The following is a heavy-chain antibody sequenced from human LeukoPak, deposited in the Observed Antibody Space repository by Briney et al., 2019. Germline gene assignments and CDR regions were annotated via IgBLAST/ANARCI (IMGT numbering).Heavy chain of an antibody. D-gene: IGHD6-19*01. Sequence: GASVKVSCXASGYTFTGYYMHWVRQAPGQGLEWMGWINPNSGGTNYAQKFQGRVTMTRDTSISTAYMELSRLRSDDTAVYYCAREDRYSSGWYADWGQGTLVTVSS. J-gene: IGHJ4*02. V-gene: IGHV1-2*02. CDR2: INPNSGGT. CDR3: AREDRYSSGWYAD. CDR1: GYTFTGYY.